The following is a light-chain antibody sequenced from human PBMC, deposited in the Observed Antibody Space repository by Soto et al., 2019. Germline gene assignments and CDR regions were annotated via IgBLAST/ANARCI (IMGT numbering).Light chain of an antibody. CDR3: QQYNSYRA. Sequence: DIQLTQSPYTLSASVGDRVTLTCRASQSIDTWLAWHQQKPGQVPKLLISKASSLESGVPSRFSGSGSGTEFTLTISSLQPDDSATYYCQQYNSYRAFGQGTKVDIK. CDR1: QSIDTW. CDR2: KAS. V-gene: IGKV1-5*03. J-gene: IGKJ1*01.